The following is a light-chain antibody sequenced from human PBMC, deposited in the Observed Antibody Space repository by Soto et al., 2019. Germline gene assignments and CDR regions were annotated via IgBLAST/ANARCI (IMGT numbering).Light chain of an antibody. CDR3: SSYSSSSSLSVV. Sequence: QSALTQPASVSGSPGQSITISCTGTSSDVGGYNYVSWYQQHPGKAPKFIMYDVSNRPSGVSNRFSGSKSGNTASLTISGLQAEDEADYYCSSYSSSSSLSVVFGGGTKLTVL. J-gene: IGLJ2*01. V-gene: IGLV2-14*01. CDR2: DVS. CDR1: SSDVGGYNY.